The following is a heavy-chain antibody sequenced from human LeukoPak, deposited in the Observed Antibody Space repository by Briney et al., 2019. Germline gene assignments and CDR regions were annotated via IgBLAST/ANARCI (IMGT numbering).Heavy chain of an antibody. V-gene: IGHV1-46*03. CDR2: INPSGGST. D-gene: IGHD6-13*01. CDR1: GYTFTGYY. J-gene: IGHJ5*02. CDR3: ARTTTGPYSSSWALSRNWFDP. Sequence: GSSVKVSCKASGYTFTGYYMHWVRQAPGQGLEWMGIINPSGGSTSYARKFQGRVTMTRDTSTSTVYMELSSLRSEDTAVYYCARTTTGPYSSSWALSRNWFDPWGQGTLVTVSS.